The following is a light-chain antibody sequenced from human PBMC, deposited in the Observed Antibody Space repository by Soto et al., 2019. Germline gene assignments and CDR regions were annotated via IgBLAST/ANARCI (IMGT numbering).Light chain of an antibody. V-gene: IGKV3-11*01. Sequence: EIVLTQSPSTLSLSPGERATLSCRASQSVSSYLAWYQQKPGQAPRLLIYDASNRATGIPARFSGSGSGTDFTLPISSLEPEDFVVYYCQQRSNWPLVTFGQGTRLEIK. CDR1: QSVSSY. CDR3: QQRSNWPLVT. J-gene: IGKJ5*01. CDR2: DAS.